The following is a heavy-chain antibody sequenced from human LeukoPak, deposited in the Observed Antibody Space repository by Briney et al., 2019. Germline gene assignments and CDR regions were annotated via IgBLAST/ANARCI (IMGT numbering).Heavy chain of an antibody. J-gene: IGHJ4*02. CDR2: ISYAGST. D-gene: IGHD3-22*01. CDR1: GGSIISHY. V-gene: IGHV4-59*08. CDR3: ARRSDYYDSTGYYYFDY. Sequence: PSETLSLTCTVSGGSIISHYWSWIRQPPGKGLEWIGYISYAGSTNYNPSLKSRVTISVDTSKNQFSLTLSSVTAADTAVYYCARRSDYYDSTGYYYFDYWGQGTLVSVPS.